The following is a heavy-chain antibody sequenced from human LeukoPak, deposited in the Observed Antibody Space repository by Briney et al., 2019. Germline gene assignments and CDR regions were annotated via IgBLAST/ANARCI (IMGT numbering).Heavy chain of an antibody. Sequence: SETLSLTCTVSGGSISSYYWSWIRQPAGKGLESIGHISTSGSTNYNPSLKSRVTMSVDTSKNQFSLKLNSVTAADTAMYYCAKSGGYGLIDYWGQGTLVTVSS. D-gene: IGHD1-26*01. CDR2: ISTSGST. CDR1: GGSISSYY. J-gene: IGHJ4*02. CDR3: AKSGGYGLIDY. V-gene: IGHV4-4*07.